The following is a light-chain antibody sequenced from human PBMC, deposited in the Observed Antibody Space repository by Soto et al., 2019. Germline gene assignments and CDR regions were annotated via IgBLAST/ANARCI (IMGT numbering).Light chain of an antibody. Sequence: DIQMTQSPSALSASVEDRVTITCRASQSIRSYLNWYQQKPGKGPNLLIYAASSLQSGVPSTFSGCGSGTEFTLTISSLQPDDFATYYCQQYYTYWHMFGQGTKVDIK. CDR2: AAS. V-gene: IGKV1-39*01. J-gene: IGKJ1*01. CDR1: QSIRSY. CDR3: QQYYTYWHM.